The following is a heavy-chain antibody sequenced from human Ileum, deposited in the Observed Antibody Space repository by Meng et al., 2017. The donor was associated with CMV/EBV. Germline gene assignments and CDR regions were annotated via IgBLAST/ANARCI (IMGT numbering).Heavy chain of an antibody. D-gene: IGHD2-21*01. CDR2: ISSSSSYI. CDR1: GFTFSSYS. Sequence: GGSLRLSCAASGFTFSSYSMNWVRQAPGKGLEWVSSISSSSSYIYYADSVKGRFTISRDNAKNSVYLEMKSLKREDAAVYYCARAQGQSDSPRAYFDSWGQGMLVTVSS. J-gene: IGHJ4*02. CDR3: ARAQGQSDSPRAYFDS. V-gene: IGHV3-21*01.